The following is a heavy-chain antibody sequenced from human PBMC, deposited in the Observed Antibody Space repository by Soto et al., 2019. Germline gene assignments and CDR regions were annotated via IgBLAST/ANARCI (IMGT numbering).Heavy chain of an antibody. J-gene: IGHJ1*01. CDR2: IYWDDDK. CDR3: AHDVVVVAATPAEYFQH. D-gene: IGHD2-15*01. V-gene: IGHV2-5*02. Sequence: QITLKESGPTLVKPTQTLTLTCTFSGFSLSTSGVGVGWIRQPPGKALGWLALIYWDDDKRYSPSLKSRLTITKDTSKNQVVLTMTNMDPVDTATYYCAHDVVVVAATPAEYFQHWGQGTLVTVSS. CDR1: GFSLSTSGVG.